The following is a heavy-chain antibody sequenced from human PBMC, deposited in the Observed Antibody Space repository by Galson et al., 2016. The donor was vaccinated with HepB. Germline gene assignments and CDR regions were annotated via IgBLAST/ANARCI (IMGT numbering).Heavy chain of an antibody. CDR2: IYWADDK. Sequence: PALVKPTQTLTLTCTLSGFTISTRGVGVAWIRQPPGKALDWLALIYWADDKWHSPSLKSRPSVTKGTSPNQVFLKITNVDPVDTGTYYCVHTRQWNDGRYFAFWGPGTQVTVSS. CDR3: VHTRQWNDGRYFAF. CDR1: GFTISTRGVG. J-gene: IGHJ2*01. D-gene: IGHD1-1*01. V-gene: IGHV2-5*02.